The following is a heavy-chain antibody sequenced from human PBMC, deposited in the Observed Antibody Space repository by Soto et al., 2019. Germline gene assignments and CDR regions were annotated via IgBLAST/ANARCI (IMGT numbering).Heavy chain of an antibody. Sequence: SGPTLVNPTPTLTLTCTFSGFSLSTSGVGVGWIRQPPGKALEWLALIYWNDDKRYSPSLKSRLTITKDTSKNQVVLTMTNMDPVDTATYYCAHMPSILTGYYYYGMDVWGQGTTVTVSS. CDR1: GFSLSTSGVG. CDR3: AHMPSILTGYYYYGMDV. V-gene: IGHV2-5*01. D-gene: IGHD3-9*01. CDR2: IYWNDDK. J-gene: IGHJ6*02.